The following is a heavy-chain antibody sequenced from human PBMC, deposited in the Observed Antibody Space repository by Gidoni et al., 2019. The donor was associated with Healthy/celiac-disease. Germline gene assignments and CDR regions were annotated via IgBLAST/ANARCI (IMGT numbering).Heavy chain of an antibody. Sequence: EVQLVESVVGFVQPGGSLSLSCAASGFTVSSNYMSLVRQAPGKGLEWVSVIYSGGSTYYADSVKGRSTISRDNSKNTLYLKMNSLRAEDTAVYYCARGERPNYWGQGTLVTVSS. CDR3: ARGERPNY. V-gene: IGHV3-66*01. D-gene: IGHD1-1*01. J-gene: IGHJ4*02. CDR1: GFTVSSNY. CDR2: IYSGGST.